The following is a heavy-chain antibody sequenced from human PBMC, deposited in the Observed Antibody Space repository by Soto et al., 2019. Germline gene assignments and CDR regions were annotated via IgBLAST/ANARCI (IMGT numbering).Heavy chain of an antibody. Sequence: AASVKVSCKASGYTFTSYYINWVRQATGQGLEWMGWMNPNSGNTGYAQKFQGRVTMTRNTSISTAYMELSSLRSEDTAVYYCARGEDSSSWYYYYYYMDVWGKGTTVTVSS. V-gene: IGHV1-8*01. J-gene: IGHJ6*03. CDR2: MNPNSGNT. D-gene: IGHD6-13*01. CDR3: ARGEDSSSWYYYYYYMDV. CDR1: GYTFTSYY.